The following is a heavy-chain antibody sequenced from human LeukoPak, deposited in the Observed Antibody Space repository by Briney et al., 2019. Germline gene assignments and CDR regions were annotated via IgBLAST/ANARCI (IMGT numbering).Heavy chain of an antibody. CDR1: GYTYTSYG. D-gene: IGHD5-12*01. J-gene: IGHJ5*02. V-gene: IGHV1-18*01. Sequence: GASVKVSCKASGYTYTSYGISWVRQAPGQGLEWMGWISAYNGNTNYAQKLQGRVTMTTDTSTSTAYMELRSLRSDDTAVYYCARARVATINCWFDPWGQGTLVTVSS. CDR3: ARARVATINCWFDP. CDR2: ISAYNGNT.